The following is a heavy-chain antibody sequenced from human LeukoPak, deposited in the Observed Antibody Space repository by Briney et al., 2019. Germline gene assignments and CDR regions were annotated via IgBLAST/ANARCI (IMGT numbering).Heavy chain of an antibody. CDR2: INEDGSEK. D-gene: IGHD6-19*01. Sequence: GGSLRLSCSVSGFTFSNYWMTWVRQAPGRGLECLAIINEDGSEKHHVDSVKGRFTISRDNAKISLFLEMNNLRDDDTAVYYCARDGSVTYHTAFDFWGQGTLV. J-gene: IGHJ4*02. V-gene: IGHV3-7*01. CDR1: GFTFSNYW. CDR3: ARDGSVTYHTAFDF.